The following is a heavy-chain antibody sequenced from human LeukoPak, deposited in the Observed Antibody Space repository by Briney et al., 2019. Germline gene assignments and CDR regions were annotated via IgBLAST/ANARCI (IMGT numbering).Heavy chain of an antibody. J-gene: IGHJ4*02. CDR1: GGSISSYY. CDR2: IYTSGST. CDR3: AGGDSAAGTDY. D-gene: IGHD6-13*01. Sequence: SEALSLTCTVSGGSISSYYWSWIRQPAGKGLEWIGRIYTSGSTNYNPSLKSRVTMSVDTSKNQFSLKLSSVTAADTAVYYCAGGDSAAGTDYWGQGTLVTVSS. V-gene: IGHV4-4*07.